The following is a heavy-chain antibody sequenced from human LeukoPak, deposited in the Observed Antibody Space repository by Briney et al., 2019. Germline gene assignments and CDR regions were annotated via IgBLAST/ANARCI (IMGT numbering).Heavy chain of an antibody. CDR2: IFDSGST. J-gene: IGHJ3*01. CDR1: GGSISSGPLY. CDR3: TRERAGAFDV. V-gene: IGHV4-61*02. Sequence: SQTLSLTCSVSGGSISSGPLYWSWLRQPAGKGLEWIGRIFDSGSTDYNPSLKSRVSISVDTSKDQFSLRLSSVTAADTAVYHCTRERAGAFDVWGQGALVTVSS.